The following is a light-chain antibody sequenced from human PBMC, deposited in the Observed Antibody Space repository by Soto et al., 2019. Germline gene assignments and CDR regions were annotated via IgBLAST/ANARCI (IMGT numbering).Light chain of an antibody. CDR3: MQTTLLPFT. CDR2: EVS. CDR1: QSLLYSDGKTY. V-gene: IGKV2D-29*02. J-gene: IGKJ3*01. Sequence: DIVMTQTPLSLSVTPGQPASISCKSTQSLLYSDGKTYLSWYLQKPGQSPQLLVYEVSNRFSGVPDKFSGSGSGTDFTLKISRVDAEDVGVYYCMQTTLLPFTFGPGTKVEIK.